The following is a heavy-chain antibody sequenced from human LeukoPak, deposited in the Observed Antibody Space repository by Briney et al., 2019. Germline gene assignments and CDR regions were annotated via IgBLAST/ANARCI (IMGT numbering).Heavy chain of an antibody. Sequence: GGSLRLSCAASGFTFSSYGMHWVRQAPGKGLEWVAVIWYDGSNKYYADSVKGRFTISRDNSKNTLYLQMNSLRAEDTAVYYCARVKWFGGLNFDYWGQGTLVTVSS. CDR1: GFTFSSYG. CDR2: IWYDGSNK. D-gene: IGHD3-10*01. J-gene: IGHJ4*02. V-gene: IGHV3-33*01. CDR3: ARVKWFGGLNFDY.